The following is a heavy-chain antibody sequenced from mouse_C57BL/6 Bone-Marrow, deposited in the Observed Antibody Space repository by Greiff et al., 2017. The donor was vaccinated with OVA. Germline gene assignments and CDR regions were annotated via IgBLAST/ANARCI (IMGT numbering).Heavy chain of an antibody. J-gene: IGHJ3*01. CDR1: GYAFSSSW. CDR3: ARGIYYGYAWFAY. D-gene: IGHD2-2*01. V-gene: IGHV1-82*01. CDR2: IYPGDGDT. Sequence: QVQLQQSGPELVKPGASVKISCKASGYAFSSSWMNWVKQRPGKGLEWIGRIYPGDGDTNYNGKFKGKATLTADKSSSTAYMQLSSLTSEDSAVYFCARGIYYGYAWFAYWGKGTLVTVSA.